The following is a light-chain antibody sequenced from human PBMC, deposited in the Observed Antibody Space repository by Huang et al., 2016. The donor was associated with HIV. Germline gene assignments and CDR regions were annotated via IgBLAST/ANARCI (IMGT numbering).Light chain of an antibody. Sequence: EIMMTQSPVTLSVSPGERVTLSCRASQNVNNKLAWYQQKPGQAPRLLIYGASTRATDIPARFSGSVSGTDYILNISRVQSEDFAVYYCQQYDNWPPWTFGRGTKVEVK. CDR3: QQYDNWPPWT. J-gene: IGKJ1*01. V-gene: IGKV3-15*01. CDR1: QNVNNK. CDR2: GAS.